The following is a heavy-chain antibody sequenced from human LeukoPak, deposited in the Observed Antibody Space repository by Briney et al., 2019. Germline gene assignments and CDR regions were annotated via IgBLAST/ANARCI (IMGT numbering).Heavy chain of an antibody. CDR3: ARGASGYRAYFDY. D-gene: IGHD3-3*01. CDR2: IYYSGST. CDR1: GGSISSHY. J-gene: IGHJ4*02. V-gene: IGHV4-59*11. Sequence: SETLSLTCTVSGGSISSHYWSWIRQPPGKGLEWIGYIYYSGSTSYNPSLKSRVTISVDTSKNQFSLKLSSVTAADTAVYYCARGASGYRAYFDYWGQGTLVTVSS.